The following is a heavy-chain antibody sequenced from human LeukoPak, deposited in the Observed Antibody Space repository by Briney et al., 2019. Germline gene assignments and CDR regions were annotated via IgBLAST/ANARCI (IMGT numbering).Heavy chain of an antibody. CDR1: GFTFSSYS. CDR3: AKNENYYDSSGYYSDY. Sequence: GGSLRLSCAASGFTFSSYSMNWVRQAPGKGLEWVSAISGSGGSTYYADSVKGRFTISRDNSKNTLYLQMNSLRAEDTAVYYCAKNENYYDSSGYYSDYWGQGTLVTVSS. D-gene: IGHD3-22*01. CDR2: ISGSGGST. J-gene: IGHJ4*02. V-gene: IGHV3-23*01.